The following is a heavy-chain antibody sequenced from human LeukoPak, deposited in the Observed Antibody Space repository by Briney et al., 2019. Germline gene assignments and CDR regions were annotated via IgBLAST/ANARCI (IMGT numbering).Heavy chain of an antibody. Sequence: GGSLRLSCAASGFTVSSNYMSWVRQAPGKGLEWVSVIYSGGSTYYADSVKGRFTISRDNSKNTLYLQMNSLRAEDTAVYYCARVYGGSYLDHAEYFQHWGQGTLVTVSS. D-gene: IGHD1-26*01. J-gene: IGHJ1*01. CDR1: GFTVSSNY. CDR3: ARVYGGSYLDHAEYFQH. CDR2: IYSGGST. V-gene: IGHV3-53*01.